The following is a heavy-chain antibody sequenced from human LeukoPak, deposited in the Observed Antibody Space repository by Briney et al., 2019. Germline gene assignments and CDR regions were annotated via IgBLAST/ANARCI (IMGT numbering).Heavy chain of an antibody. V-gene: IGHV1-2*02. CDR2: INPNSGGT. CDR3: ARHRRIAIRLTAYDV. Sequence: ASVKVSCKASGYTFTGYYMHWVRQAPGQGLEWMGWINPNSGGTNYAQKFQGRVTMTRDTSISTAYMELSRLRSDDTAIYYCARHRRIAIRLTAYDVWGHGTMVTVSS. CDR1: GYTFTGYY. J-gene: IGHJ3*01. D-gene: IGHD2-21*01.